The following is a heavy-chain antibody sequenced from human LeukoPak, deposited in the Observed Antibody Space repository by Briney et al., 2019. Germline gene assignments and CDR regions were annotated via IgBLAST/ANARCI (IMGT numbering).Heavy chain of an antibody. Sequence: ASVKVSCKASGYTFTSYGISWVRQAPGQGLEWMGWISAYNGNTNYAQKLQGRVTMTTDTSTSTAYMELRSLRSDDTAVYYCARDGRASVVVAYYYYGMDVWGQGTTVTVSS. CDR3: ARDGRASVVVAYYYYGMDV. CDR1: GYTFTSYG. CDR2: ISAYNGNT. J-gene: IGHJ6*02. V-gene: IGHV1-18*01. D-gene: IGHD2-21*01.